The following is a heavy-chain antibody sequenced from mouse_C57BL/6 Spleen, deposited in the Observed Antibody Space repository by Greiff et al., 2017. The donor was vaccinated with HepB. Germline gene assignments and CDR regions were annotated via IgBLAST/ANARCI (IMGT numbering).Heavy chain of an antibody. V-gene: IGHV1-52*01. D-gene: IGHD2-12*01. CDR2: IDPSDSET. Sequence: QVQLKQPGAELVRPGSSVKLSCKASGYTFTSYWMHWVKQRPIQGLEWIGNIDPSDSETHYNQKFKDKATLTVDKSSSTAYMQLSSLTSEDSAVYYCAREGYYTLDYWGQGTTLTVSS. J-gene: IGHJ2*01. CDR1: GYTFTSYW. CDR3: AREGYYTLDY.